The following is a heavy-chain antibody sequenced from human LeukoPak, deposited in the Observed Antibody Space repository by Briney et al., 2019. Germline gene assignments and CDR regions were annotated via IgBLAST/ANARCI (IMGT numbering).Heavy chain of an antibody. Sequence: KPGASVKVSCKASGYTFTSYGISWVRQAPGQGLEWMGWISAYNGNTNYAQKLQGRVTMTTDTSTSTAYMELRSLRSDDTAVYYCARVSPSVVLWFGELSADYWGQGTLVTVSS. J-gene: IGHJ4*02. D-gene: IGHD3-10*01. V-gene: IGHV1-18*01. CDR3: ARVSPSVVLWFGELSADY. CDR2: ISAYNGNT. CDR1: GYTFTSYG.